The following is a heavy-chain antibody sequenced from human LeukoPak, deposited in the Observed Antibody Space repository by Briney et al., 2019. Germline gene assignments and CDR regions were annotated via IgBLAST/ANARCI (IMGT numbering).Heavy chain of an antibody. Sequence: GASVKVSCKASGYTFTDYYMHWVRQAPGQGLEWMGWINSNSGGTKYAQKFQGRVTITADESTSTAYMELSSLRSEDTAVYHCARGCSGGSCYSQSKDDWFDPWGQGTLVTVSS. J-gene: IGHJ5*02. D-gene: IGHD2-15*01. V-gene: IGHV1-2*02. CDR2: INSNSGGT. CDR3: ARGCSGGSCYSQSKDDWFDP. CDR1: GYTFTDYY.